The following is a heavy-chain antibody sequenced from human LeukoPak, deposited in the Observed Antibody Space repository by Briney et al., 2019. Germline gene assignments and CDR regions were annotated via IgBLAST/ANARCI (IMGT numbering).Heavy chain of an antibody. Sequence: SVKVSCKASGGTFSSYAISWVRQAPGQGLEWMGGIIPIFGTANYAQKFQGRVTITTDESTSTAYMELSRLRSDDTAVYYCARVVGASEYFQHWGQGTLVTVSS. CDR3: ARVVGASEYFQH. D-gene: IGHD1-26*01. CDR2: IIPIFGTA. V-gene: IGHV1-69*05. J-gene: IGHJ1*01. CDR1: GGTFSSYA.